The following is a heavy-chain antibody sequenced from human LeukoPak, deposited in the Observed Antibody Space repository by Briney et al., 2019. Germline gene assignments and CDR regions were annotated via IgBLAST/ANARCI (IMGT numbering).Heavy chain of an antibody. D-gene: IGHD1-26*01. CDR3: ARQVGSGSFTAYYYMDV. Sequence: GESLKISCQGSGYTFTSYWIGWVRQMPGKGLEWMGIIYPGDSDARYSPPFQGQVTISADKSITTAYLQWSSLKASDTAKYYCARQVGSGSFTAYYYMDVWGKGTTVTVSS. J-gene: IGHJ6*03. V-gene: IGHV5-51*01. CDR1: GYTFTSYW. CDR2: IYPGDSDA.